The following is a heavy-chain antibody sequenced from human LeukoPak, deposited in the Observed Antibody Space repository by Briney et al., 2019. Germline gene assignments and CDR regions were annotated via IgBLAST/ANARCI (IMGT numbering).Heavy chain of an antibody. V-gene: IGHV1-2*02. J-gene: IGHJ3*02. CDR3: ARDLRAIAALHDAFDI. CDR2: INPNSGGT. D-gene: IGHD6-6*01. Sequence: GASVKVSCKASGYTFTCYYMHWVRQAPGQGLEWMGWINPNSGGTNYAQKFQGRVTMTRDTSISTAYMELSRLRSDDTAVYYCARDLRAIAALHDAFDIWGQGTMVTVSS. CDR1: GYTFTCYY.